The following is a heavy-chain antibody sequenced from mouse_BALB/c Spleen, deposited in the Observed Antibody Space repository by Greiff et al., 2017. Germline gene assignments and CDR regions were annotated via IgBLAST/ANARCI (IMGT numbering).Heavy chain of an antibody. D-gene: IGHD2-10*01. Sequence: EVQRVESGPGLVKPSQSLSLTCTVTGYSITSDYAWNWIRQFPGNKLEWMGYISYSGSTSYNPSLKSRISITRDTSKNQFFLQLNSVTTEDTATYYCAREAYYGKRVFAYWGQGTLVTVSA. CDR3: AREAYYGKRVFAY. V-gene: IGHV3-2*02. CDR2: ISYSGST. J-gene: IGHJ3*01. CDR1: GYSITSDYA.